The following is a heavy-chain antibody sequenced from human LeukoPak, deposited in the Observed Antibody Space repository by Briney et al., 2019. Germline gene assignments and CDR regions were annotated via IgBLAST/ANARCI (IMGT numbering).Heavy chain of an antibody. J-gene: IGHJ4*02. V-gene: IGHV1-46*01. CDR2: INPSGGST. CDR1: GYTFTSYY. CDR3: ARDSSMVRGTVDY. D-gene: IGHD3-10*01. Sequence: ASVKVSCKSSGYTFTSYYMYWVRQAPGQGHEWMGIINPSGGSTSCAQKFQGRVTMTRDTSTSTVYMELSSLRSEDTAVYYCARDSSMVRGTVDYWGQGTLVTVSS.